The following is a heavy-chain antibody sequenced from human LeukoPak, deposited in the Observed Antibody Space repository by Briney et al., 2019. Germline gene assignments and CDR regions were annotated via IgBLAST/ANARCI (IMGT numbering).Heavy chain of an antibody. V-gene: IGHV4-39*07. CDR2: IYYSGST. J-gene: IGHJ4*02. Sequence: PSETLSLTCTVSGGSISSSSYYWGWIRQPPGKGLEWIGSIYYSGSTYYNPSLKSRVTISVDTSKNQFSLKLSSVTAADTAVYYCARDLYSGYDWLDYWGQGTLVTVSS. CDR1: GGSISSSSYY. D-gene: IGHD5-12*01. CDR3: ARDLYSGYDWLDY.